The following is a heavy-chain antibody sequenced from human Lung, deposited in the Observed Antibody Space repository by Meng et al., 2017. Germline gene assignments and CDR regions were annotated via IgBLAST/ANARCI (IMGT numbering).Heavy chain of an antibody. CDR2: ISSTGDST. CDR1: GVTFTAFS. J-gene: IGHJ5*02. V-gene: IGHV3-23*01. Sequence: VQLMESGGGVVQTVGFLSVSVVSSGVTFTAFSMTWVRQAPGKGLEWVSTISSTGDSTFYPDSVKGRFIVSRDNSKNTLYLQMNSLRAEDTAIYYCGKEAAMASWGQGTLVTVAS. CDR3: GKEAAMAS. D-gene: IGHD5-18*01.